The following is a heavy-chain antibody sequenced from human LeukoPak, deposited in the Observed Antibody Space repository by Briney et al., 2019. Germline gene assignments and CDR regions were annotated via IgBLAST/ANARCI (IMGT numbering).Heavy chain of an antibody. CDR2: IYHSGST. V-gene: IGHV4-38-2*02. CDR3: ARGGPQYYDSSGYSRGLLGY. J-gene: IGHJ4*02. CDR1: GGSISSGYY. D-gene: IGHD3-22*01. Sequence: SETLSLTCTVSGGSISSGYYWGWIRQPPGKGLEWIGSIYHSGSTYYNPSLKSRVTISVDTSKNQFSLKLSSVTAADTAVYYCARGGPQYYDSSGYSRGLLGYWGQGTLVTVSS.